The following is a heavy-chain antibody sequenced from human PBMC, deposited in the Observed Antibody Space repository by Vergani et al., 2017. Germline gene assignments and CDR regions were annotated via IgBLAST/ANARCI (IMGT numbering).Heavy chain of an antibody. V-gene: IGHV3-30*02. CDR2: IRYDGSSE. CDR1: GLTLITYG. J-gene: IGHJ6*02. CDR3: ANSVIAGNVGVAYFGMDV. D-gene: IGHD2/OR15-2a*01. Sequence: QVQILQSGGGVVQPGGSLRLSCTLSGLTLITYGIHWVRQAPGKGLEWVSFIRYDGSSEYYGDSVKGRFTISRDKSQNTVNLQMNSLRTEDTAVYFCANSVIAGNVGVAYFGMDVWGRGTTVTVSS.